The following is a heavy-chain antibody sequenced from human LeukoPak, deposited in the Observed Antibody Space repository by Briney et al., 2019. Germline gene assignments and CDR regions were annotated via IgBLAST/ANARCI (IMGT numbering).Heavy chain of an antibody. V-gene: IGHV3-48*04. CDR2: VSTSGSGT. Sequence: GGSLRLSCAASGFTFSSYGMHWVRQAPGKGLEWISYVSTSGSGTYYADSMKGRFTISRDNAKNSLYLQMNSLRAEDTAVYYCARDGSSPYYYDNSLCNFDYWGQGTLVTVSS. CDR1: GFTFSSYG. CDR3: ARDGSSPYYYDNSLCNFDY. J-gene: IGHJ4*02. D-gene: IGHD3-22*01.